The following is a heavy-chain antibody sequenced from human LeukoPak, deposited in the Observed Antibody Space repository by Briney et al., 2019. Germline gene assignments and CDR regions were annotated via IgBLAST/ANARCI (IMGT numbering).Heavy chain of an antibody. V-gene: IGHV1-8*01. Sequence: ASVKVSCKTSGYTFISFDINWVRQATGQGPEWMGWMNPNSGNTGFAQKFQGRITMTRDTSISTAYMELSSLRSEDTAVYYCARVLVRSSALLGYWSQGTLVTVSS. CDR2: MNPNSGNT. D-gene: IGHD6-19*01. CDR3: ARVLVRSSALLGY. CDR1: GYTFISFD. J-gene: IGHJ4*02.